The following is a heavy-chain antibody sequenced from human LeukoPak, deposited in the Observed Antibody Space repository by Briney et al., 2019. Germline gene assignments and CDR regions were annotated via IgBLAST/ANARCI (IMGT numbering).Heavy chain of an antibody. D-gene: IGHD1-1*01. CDR3: ARSSGIGTTDY. V-gene: IGHV3-30*03. CDR2: ISYDGSNK. Sequence: GRSLRLSCAASGFTFSSYGMHWVRQAPGKGLEWVAVISYDGSNKYYADSVKGRFTISRDNSKNTLYLQMNSLRAEDTAVYYCARSSGIGTTDYWGQGTLVTVSS. CDR1: GFTFSSYG. J-gene: IGHJ4*02.